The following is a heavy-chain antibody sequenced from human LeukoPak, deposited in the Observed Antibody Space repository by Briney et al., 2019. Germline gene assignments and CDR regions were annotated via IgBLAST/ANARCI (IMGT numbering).Heavy chain of an antibody. J-gene: IGHJ4*02. CDR2: INPNSGGT. CDR3: ARDSGSYYSGFDY. D-gene: IGHD1-26*01. Sequence: ASVKVSCKASGYTFTGYYIHWVRQAPGQGLEWMGWINPNSGGTNYAQKFQGRVTMTRDTSISTAYMELSRLRSDDTAVYYCARDSGSYYSGFDYWGQGTLVTVSS. V-gene: IGHV1-2*02. CDR1: GYTFTGYY.